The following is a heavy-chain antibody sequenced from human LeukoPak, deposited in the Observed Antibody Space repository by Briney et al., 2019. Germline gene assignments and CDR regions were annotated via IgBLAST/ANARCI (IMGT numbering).Heavy chain of an antibody. CDR3: ARDPAYGGNSGFDY. D-gene: IGHD4-23*01. V-gene: IGHV4-30-4*08. CDR1: GGSISSGDYY. Sequence: SETLSLTCTVSGGSISSGDYYWSWIRQPPGKGLEWIGYIYYSGSTYYNPSLKSRVTISVDTSKNQFSLKLSSVTAADTAVYYCARDPAYGGNSGFDYWGQGTLVTVSS. CDR2: IYYSGST. J-gene: IGHJ4*02.